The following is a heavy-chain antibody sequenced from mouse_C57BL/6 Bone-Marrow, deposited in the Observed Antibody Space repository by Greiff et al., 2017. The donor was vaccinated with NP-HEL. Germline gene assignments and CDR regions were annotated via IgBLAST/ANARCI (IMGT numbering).Heavy chain of an antibody. D-gene: IGHD1-1*01. CDR1: GYTFTSYD. J-gene: IGHJ4*01. Sequence: VHLVESGPELVKPGASVKLSCKASGYTFTSYDINWVKQRPGQGLEWIGWIYPRDGSTKYNEKFKGKATLTVDTSSSTAYMELHSLTSEDSAVYFCARSGGRGMDYWGQGTSVTVSS. CDR3: ARSGGRGMDY. V-gene: IGHV1-85*01. CDR2: IYPRDGST.